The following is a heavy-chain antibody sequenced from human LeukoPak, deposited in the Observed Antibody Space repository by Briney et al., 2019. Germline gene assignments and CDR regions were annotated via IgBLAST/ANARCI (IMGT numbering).Heavy chain of an antibody. CDR2: IYTSGST. V-gene: IGHV4-61*02. CDR3: ARDRVGASDY. D-gene: IGHD1-26*01. J-gene: IGHJ4*02. CDR1: GGSISSGSYY. Sequence: SETLSLTCTVFGGSISSGSYYWSWIRQPAGKGLEWIGRIYTSGSTNYNPSLKSRVTISVDTSKNQFSLKLSSVAAADTAVYYCARDRVGASDYWGQGTLVTVSS.